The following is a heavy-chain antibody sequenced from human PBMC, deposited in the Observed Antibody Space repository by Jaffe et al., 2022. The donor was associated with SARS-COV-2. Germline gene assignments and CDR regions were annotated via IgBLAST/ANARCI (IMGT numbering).Heavy chain of an antibody. CDR1: RFSFSQAW. V-gene: IGHV3-7*03. Sequence: EVQLVESGGGSVQPGGSLRLSCLASRFSFSQAWMTWVRQAPGRGLEWVANINQDGTTKTFADSVKGRFTISRDNARNSLYLQMNSLKVDDTAVYYCARGHFGMDIWGQGTTVIVSS. CDR3: ARGHFGMDI. J-gene: IGHJ6*02. CDR2: INQDGTTK.